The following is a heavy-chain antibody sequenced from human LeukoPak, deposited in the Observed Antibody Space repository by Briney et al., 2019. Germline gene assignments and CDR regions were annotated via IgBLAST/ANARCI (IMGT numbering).Heavy chain of an antibody. CDR1: GFTFSSYG. CDR3: AKRLSGSYFDAFDI. Sequence: GGSLRLSCAASGFTFSSYGMHWVRQAPGKGLEWVAVISYDGSNKYYADSVRGRFTISRDNSKNTLYLQMNSLRAEDTAVYYCAKRLSGSYFDAFDIWGQGTMVTVSS. D-gene: IGHD1-26*01. CDR2: ISYDGSNK. V-gene: IGHV3-30*18. J-gene: IGHJ3*02.